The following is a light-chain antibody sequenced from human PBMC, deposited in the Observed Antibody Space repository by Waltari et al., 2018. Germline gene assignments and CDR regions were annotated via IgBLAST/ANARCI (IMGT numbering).Light chain of an antibody. Sequence: QSALTQPAPVSGSPGQSITISCTGTSSDVGIYNYVSWYQQHPGKAPTLMIYEVSNRPSGGSNRSPGSKSANTAAPTSSGLQAEDEADYYCSSYTSSSTLWVFGTGTKVTVL. J-gene: IGLJ1*01. V-gene: IGLV2-14*01. CDR2: EVS. CDR3: SSYTSSSTLWV. CDR1: SSDVGIYNY.